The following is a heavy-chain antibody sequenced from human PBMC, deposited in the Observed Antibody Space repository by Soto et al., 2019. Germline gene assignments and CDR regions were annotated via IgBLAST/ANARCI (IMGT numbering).Heavy chain of an antibody. V-gene: IGHV1-8*01. CDR2: MNPNSGKA. CDR1: GYTFTSYD. J-gene: IGHJ3*02. CDR3: ARGVAGVDAFDI. Sequence: QVQLVQSGAEVKKPGASVKVSCKASGYTFTSYDINWVRQATGQGLEWMGWMNPNSGKAGYAQKFQGRVTMTRNTSISTAEMELSSLRAEDTAVYYCARGVAGVDAFDIWGQGTMVTVSS. D-gene: IGHD6-19*01.